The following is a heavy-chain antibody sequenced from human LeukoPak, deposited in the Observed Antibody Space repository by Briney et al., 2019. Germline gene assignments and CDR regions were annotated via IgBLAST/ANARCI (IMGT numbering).Heavy chain of an antibody. CDR1: GYTFSNYD. Sequence: ASVTVSCKAFGYTFSNYDINWVRQATGQGLEWMGWMNPKSANTGCAQKFQGRVTMTRNISISTAYLELSSLRSEDTAMYFCTRGPSLHTNWVGGRWFDPWGQGTRVTVSS. CDR3: TRGPSLHTNWVGGRWFDP. CDR2: MNPKSANT. J-gene: IGHJ5*02. D-gene: IGHD1-1*01. V-gene: IGHV1-8*01.